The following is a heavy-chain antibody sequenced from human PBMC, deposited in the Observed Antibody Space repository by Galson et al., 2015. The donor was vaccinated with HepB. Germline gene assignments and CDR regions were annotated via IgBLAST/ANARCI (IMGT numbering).Heavy chain of an antibody. CDR3: RPGHWPAD. V-gene: IGHV3-7*03. Sequence: SLRLSCATSGVPFSSRWMSWVRQAPGKGLEWVANIKEDGSEKNYVDSVKGRFTISRDNAKEELYLQMISLRVEDSAKYYCRPGHWPADWGPGTLVTVSS. D-gene: IGHD1-1*01. J-gene: IGHJ4*02. CDR1: GVPFSSRW. CDR2: IKEDGSEK.